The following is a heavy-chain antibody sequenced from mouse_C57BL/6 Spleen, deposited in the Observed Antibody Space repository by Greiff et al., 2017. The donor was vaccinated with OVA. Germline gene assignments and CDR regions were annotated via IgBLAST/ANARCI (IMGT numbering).Heavy chain of an antibody. D-gene: IGHD1-1*01. V-gene: IGHV2-2*01. CDR2: IWSGGST. CDR3: ARKNGRGGGYFDV. CDR1: GFSLTSYG. J-gene: IGHJ1*03. Sequence: VKLMESGPGLVQPSQSLSITCTVSGFSLTSYGVHWVRQSPGKGLEWLGVIWSGGSTDYNAAFISRLSISKDNSKSQVFFKMNSLQADDTAIYYCARKNGRGGGYFDVWGTGTTVTVSS.